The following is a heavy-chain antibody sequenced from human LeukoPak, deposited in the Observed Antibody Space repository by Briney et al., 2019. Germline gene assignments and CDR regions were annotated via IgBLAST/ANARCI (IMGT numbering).Heavy chain of an antibody. Sequence: KPSETLSLTCTVSGGPISSYHWSWIRQPPGKGLGWIGYIYYSGSTNYNPSLKSRVTISVDTSKNQFSLKLSSVTAADTAVYYCARALDGYNYFDYWGQGTLVTVSS. V-gene: IGHV4-59*01. CDR2: IYYSGST. J-gene: IGHJ4*02. CDR1: GGPISSYH. D-gene: IGHD5-24*01. CDR3: ARALDGYNYFDY.